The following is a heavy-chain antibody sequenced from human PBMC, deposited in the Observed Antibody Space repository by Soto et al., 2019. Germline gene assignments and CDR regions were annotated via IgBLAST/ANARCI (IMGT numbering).Heavy chain of an antibody. V-gene: IGHV4-31*03. J-gene: IGHJ5*02. CDR2: IYYSGST. D-gene: IGHD1-26*01. CDR3: ARVGHYPRLFAP. Sequence: PSETLSLTCTVSGGSISSGGYYWSWIRQHPGKGLEWIGYIYYSGSTYYNPSLKSRVTISVDTSKNQFSLKLSSVTAADTAVYYCARVGHYPRLFAPWGQGTLVPGSS. CDR1: GGSISSGGYY.